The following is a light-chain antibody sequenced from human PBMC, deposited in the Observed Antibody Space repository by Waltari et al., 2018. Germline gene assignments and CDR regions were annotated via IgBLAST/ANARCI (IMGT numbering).Light chain of an antibody. CDR1: SSDVGGYNY. CDR2: DVT. Sequence: QSALTQPRSVSGSPGQSGTIPCTGTSSDVGGYNYVSRYQQHPGKAPKLIIYDVTKRPSGVPDLFSGSKSGNTASLTISGLQAEDEADYYCCSYGGSYSFVVFGGGTKLTVL. J-gene: IGLJ2*01. CDR3: CSYGGSYSFVV. V-gene: IGLV2-11*01.